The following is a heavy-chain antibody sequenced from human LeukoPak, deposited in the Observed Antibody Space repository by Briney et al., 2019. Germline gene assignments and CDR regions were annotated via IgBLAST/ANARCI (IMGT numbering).Heavy chain of an antibody. D-gene: IGHD5-24*01. CDR1: GGSISCGGYS. J-gene: IGHJ4*02. V-gene: IGHV4-30-2*01. CDR2: IYHSGST. Sequence: SETLSLTCAVSGGSISCGGYSWSWIRQPPGKGLEWIGYIYHSGSTYYNPSLKSRVTISVDRSKNQFSLKLSSVTAADTAVYYCARDSGRGWFDYWGQGTLVTVSS. CDR3: ARDSGRGWFDY.